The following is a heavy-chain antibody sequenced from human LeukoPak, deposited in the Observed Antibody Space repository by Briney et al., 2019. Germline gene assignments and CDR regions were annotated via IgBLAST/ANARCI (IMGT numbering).Heavy chain of an antibody. J-gene: IGHJ3*02. V-gene: IGHV4-34*01. CDR2: INHSGST. D-gene: IGHD6-6*01. Sequence: PSETLSLTCAVYGGSFSGYYWSWIRQPPGKGLEWIGEINHSGSTNYNPSLESRVTISVDTSKNQFSLKLSSVTAADTAVYYCARGQLAYAFDIWGQGTMVTVSS. CDR3: ARGQLAYAFDI. CDR1: GGSFSGYY.